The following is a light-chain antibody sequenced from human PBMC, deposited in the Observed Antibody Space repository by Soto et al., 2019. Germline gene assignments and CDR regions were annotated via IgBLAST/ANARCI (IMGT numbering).Light chain of an antibody. CDR1: SFNIGSNY. CDR2: RND. CDR3: SAWDDSLSGYV. Sequence: QSVLTQAPSASGTPGQRVTISCSGSSFNIGSNYVYWYQRLPGTAPKLVIFRNDQRPSGIPDRISGSKSGTSASLAISGLRSEDEADYYCSAWDDSLSGYVFGTGTKLTVL. V-gene: IGLV1-47*01. J-gene: IGLJ1*01.